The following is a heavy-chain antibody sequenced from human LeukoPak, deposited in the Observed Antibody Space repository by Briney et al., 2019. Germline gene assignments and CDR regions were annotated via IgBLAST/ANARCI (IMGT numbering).Heavy chain of an antibody. Sequence: PGGSLRLSCAASGFTFSSYEMNWVRQAPGKGLEWVSYISSSGSTIYYADSVKGRFTISRDNAKNSLYLQMNSLRAEDTAVYYCARVEQWLVRGGFDYWGQGILVTVSS. J-gene: IGHJ4*02. CDR1: GFTFSSYE. V-gene: IGHV3-48*03. CDR2: ISSSGSTI. D-gene: IGHD6-19*01. CDR3: ARVEQWLVRGGFDY.